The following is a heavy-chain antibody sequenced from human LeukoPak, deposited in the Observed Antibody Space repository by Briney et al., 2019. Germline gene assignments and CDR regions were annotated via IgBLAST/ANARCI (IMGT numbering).Heavy chain of an antibody. V-gene: IGHV1-69*05. D-gene: IGHD3-22*01. CDR3: ATYSYDSGGYSSRGGGGFDY. Sequence: SVKVSCKASGGTFSSYAISWVRQAPGQGLEWMGGIIPIFGTANYAQKFQGRVTITTDESTSTAYMELSSLRSEDTAVYYCATYSYDSGGYSSRGGGGFDYWGQGTLVTVSS. J-gene: IGHJ4*02. CDR1: GGTFSSYA. CDR2: IIPIFGTA.